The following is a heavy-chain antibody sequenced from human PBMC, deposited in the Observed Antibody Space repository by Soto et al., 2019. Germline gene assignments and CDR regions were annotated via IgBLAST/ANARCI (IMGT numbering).Heavy chain of an antibody. CDR2: TYYRSKWYN. V-gene: IGHV6-1*01. D-gene: IGHD6-6*01. CDR3: ERDMYSSSSYYYYGMDV. Sequence: PSQTLSLTCAISGDSVSSNSAAWNWIRQSPSRGLEWLGRTYYRSKWYNDYAVSVKSRITINPDTSKNQFSLQLNSVTPEDRAVYYCERDMYSSSSYYYYGMDVWGQGTTVTVSS. J-gene: IGHJ6*02. CDR1: GDSVSSNSAA.